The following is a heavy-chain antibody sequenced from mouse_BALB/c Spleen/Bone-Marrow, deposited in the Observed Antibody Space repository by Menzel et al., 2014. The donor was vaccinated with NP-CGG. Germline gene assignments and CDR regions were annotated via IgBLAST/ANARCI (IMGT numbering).Heavy chain of an antibody. CDR1: GFTFIAYT. D-gene: IGHD2-14*01. V-gene: IGHV5-12-2*01. Sequence: EVHLVESGGGLVEPGGSLKLSCAASGFTFIAYTMSWVRRTPEKRLEWVAYINNGGGSTYYPDTVKGRFTISRDNAKNTLYLQMSSLKSEDTAMYYCARHGEERPVLAMDYWGQGTSVTVSS. CDR3: ARHGEERPVLAMDY. J-gene: IGHJ4*01. CDR2: INNGGGST.